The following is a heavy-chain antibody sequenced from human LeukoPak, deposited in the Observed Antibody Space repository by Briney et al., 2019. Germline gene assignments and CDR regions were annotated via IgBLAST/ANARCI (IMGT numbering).Heavy chain of an antibody. Sequence: SETLSLTCTVSGYSISSGYYWGWIRQPPGKGLEWIGSIYHSGSTYYNPSLKSRVTISVDTSKNQFSLKLSSVTAADTAVYYCARDGDGGIAVAGTSYWGQGTLVTVSS. CDR2: IYHSGST. D-gene: IGHD6-19*01. CDR3: ARDGDGGIAVAGTSY. J-gene: IGHJ4*02. CDR1: GYSISSGYY. V-gene: IGHV4-38-2*02.